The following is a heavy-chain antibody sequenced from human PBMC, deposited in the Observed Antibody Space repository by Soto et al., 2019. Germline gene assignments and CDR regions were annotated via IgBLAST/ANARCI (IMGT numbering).Heavy chain of an antibody. V-gene: IGHV3-48*02. CDR3: VRGGSHGMDV. D-gene: IGHD5-12*01. CDR1: GFTFTTYD. Sequence: GGSLRLSCAASGFTFTTYDMNWVRQAPGKGLEWVSYIRSSSNTIYYADSVKGRFTISRDNGKNSLYLQMNSLRDEDTAAYYCVRGGSHGMDVWGQGTTVTVSS. CDR2: IRSSSNTI. J-gene: IGHJ6*02.